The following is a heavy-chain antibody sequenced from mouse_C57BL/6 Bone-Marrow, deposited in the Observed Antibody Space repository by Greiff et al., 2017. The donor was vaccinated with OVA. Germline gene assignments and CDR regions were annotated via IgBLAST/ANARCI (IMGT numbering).Heavy chain of an antibody. D-gene: IGHD1-1*01. CDR2: IYPGDGDT. CDR1: GYAFSSSW. CDR3: ARFENYYGSSYFDY. J-gene: IGHJ2*01. Sequence: VQLQESGPELVKPGASVKISCKASGYAFSSSWMNWVKQRPGKGLEWIGRIYPGDGDTNYNGKFKGKATLTVDKSSSTAYMQLSSLTSEDSAVYFCARFENYYGSSYFDYWGQGTTLTVSS. V-gene: IGHV1-82*01.